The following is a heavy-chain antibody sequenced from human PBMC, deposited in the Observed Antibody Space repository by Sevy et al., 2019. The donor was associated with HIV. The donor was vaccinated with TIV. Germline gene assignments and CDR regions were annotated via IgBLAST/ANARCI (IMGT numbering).Heavy chain of an antibody. V-gene: IGHV5-51*01. CDR3: ARFRQQLADY. CDR2: IYPGDSDT. Sequence: GESLKISCKGSGYSFTSYWIGLVRQMPGKGLEWMGTIYPGDSDTRYSPSFQGQVTISADKSISTAYLQWSSLKDSDTAMYYCARFRQQLADYWGQGTLVTVSS. J-gene: IGHJ4*02. CDR1: GYSFTSYW. D-gene: IGHD6-13*01.